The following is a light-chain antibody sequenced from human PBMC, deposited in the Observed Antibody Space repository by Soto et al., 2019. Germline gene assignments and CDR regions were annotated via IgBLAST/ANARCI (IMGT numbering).Light chain of an antibody. CDR1: SSNIGAGYD. Sequence: QSTLTQAPSISGAPGQRVTISCTGSSSNIGAGYDVHWFQQFPGTAPRLLIHGNTNRPSGVPERFSGSESGTSASLAIAGLQAGDEAIYYCQSFASDLSAFVFGTGTKLTVL. CDR3: QSFASDLSAFV. J-gene: IGLJ1*01. CDR2: GNT. V-gene: IGLV1-40*01.